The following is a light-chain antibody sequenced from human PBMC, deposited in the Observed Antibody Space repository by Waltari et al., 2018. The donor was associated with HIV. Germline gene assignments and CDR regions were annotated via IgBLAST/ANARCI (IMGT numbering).Light chain of an antibody. J-gene: IGLJ2*01. CDR1: SSDVGAYNY. CDR2: AGN. V-gene: IGLV2-8*01. CDR3: SSYAGSAVV. Sequence: QSALTQPPSASGSRGQSVTISCTGTSSDVGAYNYVSWYQQYPGMAPKLIIYAGNKRPLGVPVRFSGSKSGNTASLTVSGLQAEDEADFYCSSYAGSAVVFGGGTKLTGL.